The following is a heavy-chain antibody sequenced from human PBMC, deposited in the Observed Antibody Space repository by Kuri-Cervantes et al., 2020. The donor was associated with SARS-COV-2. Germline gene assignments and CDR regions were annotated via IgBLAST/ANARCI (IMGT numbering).Heavy chain of an antibody. V-gene: IGHV1-2*02. Sequence: ASVKVSCKASGYTFTGYYMHWVRQAPGQGLEWMGWINPNSGGTNYAQKFQGRVTMTRDTSISTAYMELSRLRSDDTAVYYCARDDLHSSSWDFDYWGQGTLVTVSS. CDR2: INPNSGGT. J-gene: IGHJ4*02. D-gene: IGHD6-13*01. CDR1: GYTFTGYY. CDR3: ARDDLHSSSWDFDY.